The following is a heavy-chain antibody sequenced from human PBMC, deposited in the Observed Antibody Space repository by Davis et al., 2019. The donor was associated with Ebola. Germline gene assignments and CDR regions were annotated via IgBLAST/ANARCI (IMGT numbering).Heavy chain of an antibody. J-gene: IGHJ4*02. D-gene: IGHD3-16*01. CDR3: TLEGLALGELHPFDN. CDR2: INAGNGNT. V-gene: IGHV1-3*01. Sequence: ASAKVSSKASAYTFTSYAMHWLRHAPGQRLQWMGSINAGNGNTKYSQKFQGRVTITRDTSASTAYMELSSLGSEDTAVYYCTLEGLALGELHPFDNWGQGTLVTVSS. CDR1: AYTFTSYA.